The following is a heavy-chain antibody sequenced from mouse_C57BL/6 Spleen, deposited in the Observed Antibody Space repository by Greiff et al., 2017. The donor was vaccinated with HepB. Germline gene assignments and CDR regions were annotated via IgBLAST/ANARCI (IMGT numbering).Heavy chain of an antibody. Sequence: VQLQQPGAELVKPGASVKVSCKASGYTFTSYWMHWVKQRPGQGLEWIGRIHPSDSDTNYNQKFKGKATLTVDKSSSTAYMQLSSLTSEDSAVYYGAADGSSDGDVLDYAMDYWGQGTSVTVSS. D-gene: IGHD1-1*01. CDR3: AADGSSDGDVLDYAMDY. V-gene: IGHV1-74*01. CDR1: GYTFTSYW. J-gene: IGHJ4*01. CDR2: IHPSDSDT.